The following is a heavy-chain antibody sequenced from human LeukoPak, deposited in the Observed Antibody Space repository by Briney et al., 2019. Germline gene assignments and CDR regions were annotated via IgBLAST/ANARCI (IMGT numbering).Heavy chain of an antibody. J-gene: IGHJ6*03. Sequence: PGGSLRLSCAASGFTFSSYAMSWVRQAPGKGLEWVSAISGSGGSTYYADSVKGRFTISRDNSKNTLYLQMNSLRAEDTAVYYCARAPSCSGICPSLGYYYHLDVWGKGTTVTVSS. D-gene: IGHD2-15*01. CDR1: GFTFSSYA. CDR3: ARAPSCSGICPSLGYYYHLDV. CDR2: ISGSGGST. V-gene: IGHV3-23*01.